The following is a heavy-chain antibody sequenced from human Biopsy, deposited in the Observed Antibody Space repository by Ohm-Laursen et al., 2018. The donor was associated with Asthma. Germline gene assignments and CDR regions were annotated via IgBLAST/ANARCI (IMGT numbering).Heavy chain of an antibody. CDR3: ARTYYDFLTGQVKDVFGV. J-gene: IGHJ3*01. D-gene: IGHD3-9*01. CDR2: VNTGNGDT. Sequence: ASVKVSCKPSGYNFISFAIHWVRQAPGQRLEWMGWVNTGNGDTKYSQKFQGRVTITRDTSASTAYMELRSLRSEDTATYYCARTYYDFLTGQVKDVFGVWGQGTMVTVS. V-gene: IGHV1-3*04. CDR1: GYNFISFA.